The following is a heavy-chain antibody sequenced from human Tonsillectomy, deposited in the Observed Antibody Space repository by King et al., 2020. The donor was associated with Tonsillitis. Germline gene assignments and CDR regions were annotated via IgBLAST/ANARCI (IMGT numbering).Heavy chain of an antibody. V-gene: IGHV3-30*02. CDR1: GFTLSTYG. D-gene: IGHD3-10*01. CDR3: AKDKFRQSIFWFAFDH. CDR2: IRYDGSNE. Sequence: VQLVESGGGVVQPGGSLRLSCAASGFTLSTYGMHWVRQAPGKGLEWVGFIRYDGSNEYYADSVKGRFTISRDKSKDTLYLQMNSLRPEDTAVYYCAKDKFRQSIFWFAFDHWGQGTLVTVSS. J-gene: IGHJ4*02.